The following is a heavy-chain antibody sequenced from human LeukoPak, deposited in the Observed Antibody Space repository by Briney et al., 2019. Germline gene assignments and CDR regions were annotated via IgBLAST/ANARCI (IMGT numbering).Heavy chain of an antibody. CDR3: ARSSRYSSSSCLFDP. Sequence: ASVKVSCKASGYTFTSYGISWVRQAPGQGLEWMGWISAYNGNTNYAQKLQGRVTITTDTSTSTAYMELRGLRSDYTAVYYGARSSRYSSSSCLFDPWGQGTLVTVSS. CDR2: ISAYNGNT. V-gene: IGHV1-18*01. D-gene: IGHD6-6*01. J-gene: IGHJ5*02. CDR1: GYTFTSYG.